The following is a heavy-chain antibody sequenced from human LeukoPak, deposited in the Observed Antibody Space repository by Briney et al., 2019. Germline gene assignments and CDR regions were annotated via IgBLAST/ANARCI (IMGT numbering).Heavy chain of an antibody. Sequence: SETMSLTCTVSGVSISSNYWSWIRQPPGQGLEWIGYIHYSGSTNYNPSLKSRVTISSDTSRNQHSLIVTSVTAADTAVYYCAGYDHTNCLACWGQGTLVTVSS. CDR2: IHYSGST. D-gene: IGHD4-11*01. CDR1: GVSISSNY. V-gene: IGHV4-59*13. J-gene: IGHJ4*02. CDR3: AGYDHTNCLAC.